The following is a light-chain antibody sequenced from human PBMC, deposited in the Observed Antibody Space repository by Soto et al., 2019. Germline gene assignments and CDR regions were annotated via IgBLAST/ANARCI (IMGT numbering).Light chain of an antibody. V-gene: IGKV3-15*01. CDR1: QSVGTN. CDR3: HQYHNWPET. Sequence: EIEMTQSPATLTLSPGERATLSCRASQSVGTNLAWYQQKPGQTPRLLIFGASTRATGVPATISGSGSGTDFTLTISSLQSEDLAMYYCHQYHNWPETFGQGTKVDIK. CDR2: GAS. J-gene: IGKJ1*01.